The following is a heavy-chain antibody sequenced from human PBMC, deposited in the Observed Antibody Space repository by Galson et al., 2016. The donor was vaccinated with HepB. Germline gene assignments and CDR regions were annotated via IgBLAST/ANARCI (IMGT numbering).Heavy chain of an antibody. J-gene: IGHJ4*02. V-gene: IGHV3-23*01. D-gene: IGHD3-10*01. CDR1: GFTFSSYA. Sequence: SLRLSCAASGFTFSSYAMSWVRQAPGKGLEWVSGISGSGGSTYYADSVKGRFTISRDSSKNTLYLQMNSLRAEDTAVYYCAKAMTMVRGLIGFFDYWGQGTLVPVSS. CDR2: ISGSGGST. CDR3: AKAMTMVRGLIGFFDY.